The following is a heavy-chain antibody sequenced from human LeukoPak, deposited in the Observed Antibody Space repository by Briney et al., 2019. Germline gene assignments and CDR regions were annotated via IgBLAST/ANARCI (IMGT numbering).Heavy chain of an antibody. CDR3: AKDASPYRRGAYCGGDCYLLEFDY. CDR2: ISGSGGST. V-gene: IGHV3-23*01. CDR1: GFTFSSCA. J-gene: IGHJ4*02. D-gene: IGHD2-21*01. Sequence: GVSLRLSCAASGFTFSSCAMSWVRQAPGKGLEWVSAISGSGGSTYYGDSVKGRVTISRDNSKNTLYLQMNSLRAEDTAVYYCAKDASPYRRGAYCGGDCYLLEFDYWGQGTLVTVSS.